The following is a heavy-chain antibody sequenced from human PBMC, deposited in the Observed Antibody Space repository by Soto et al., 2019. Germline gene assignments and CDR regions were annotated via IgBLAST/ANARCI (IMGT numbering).Heavy chain of an antibody. CDR3: AHYISTAPAGWFDP. CDR2: IYWDDDN. D-gene: IGHD3-9*01. V-gene: IGHV2-5*02. CDR1: GFSLSTSGVG. J-gene: IGHJ5*02. Sequence: QITLKESGPTLVKPPQTLTLTCTFSGFSLSTSGVGVGWFRQPPGKALEWLALIYWDDDNRYSPSLKSRLTITKHTSKHEVVLTVTDMDPMDTATYYCAHYISTAPAGWFDPWGQGTLVIVSS.